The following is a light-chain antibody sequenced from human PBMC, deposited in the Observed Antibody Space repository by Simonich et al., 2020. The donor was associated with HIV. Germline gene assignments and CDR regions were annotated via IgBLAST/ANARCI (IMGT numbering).Light chain of an antibody. CDR3: QQYYSTPQT. Sequence: IVMTQPPATLSVSPGERATLSGGASHGFSSNLAWYQQKPGQPPKLLTYWASTRESGVPGRFSASGSGTDFTLTISSLQAEDVAIYYCQQYYSTPQTFGQGTKVEIK. CDR1: HGFSSN. V-gene: IGKV4-1*01. J-gene: IGKJ1*01. CDR2: WAS.